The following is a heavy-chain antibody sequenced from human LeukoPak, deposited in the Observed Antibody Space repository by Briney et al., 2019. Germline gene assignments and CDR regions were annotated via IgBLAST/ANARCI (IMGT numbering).Heavy chain of an antibody. Sequence: PSETLSLTCTVSGGSINSGGYYCSWIRQPPGKGLEWIGYIFHSGSTYYNPSLKSRVTISVDTSKNQFSLKLSSVTAADTAVYYCARDVRLTRTPNVGDTQLVDAFDIWGQGTMVTVSS. J-gene: IGHJ3*02. CDR3: ARDVRLTRTPNVGDTQLVDAFDI. V-gene: IGHV4-30-2*01. CDR2: IFHSGST. D-gene: IGHD6-6*01. CDR1: GGSINSGGYY.